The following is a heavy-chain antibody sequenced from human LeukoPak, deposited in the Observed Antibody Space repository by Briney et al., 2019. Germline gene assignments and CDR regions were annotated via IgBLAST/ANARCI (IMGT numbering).Heavy chain of an antibody. D-gene: IGHD3-16*01. Sequence: ASVKVSCKASGYTFTSYYMHWVRQAPGQGLEWMGIINPSGGSTSYAQKFQGRVTMTRDTSTSTVYMELSSLRSEDTAVYYCAKRGEWNYFDYWGQGTLVTVSS. J-gene: IGHJ4*02. CDR1: GYTFTSYY. CDR3: AKRGEWNYFDY. CDR2: INPSGGST. V-gene: IGHV1-46*01.